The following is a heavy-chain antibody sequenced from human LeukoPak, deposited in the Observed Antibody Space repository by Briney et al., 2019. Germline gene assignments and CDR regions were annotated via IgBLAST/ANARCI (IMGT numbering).Heavy chain of an antibody. D-gene: IGHD6-13*01. J-gene: IGHJ4*02. Sequence: AGVRVCRKVSGCTLTELSMHWVRQARGKGREWVGGLDPKEGKTIYTQNSKGRDTLHEKTTTDTAYMELSSLRSEGRVVYYCATDWGASIKTADGTASYWGQGTLVTVSS. CDR2: LDPKEGKT. CDR3: ATDWGASIKTADGTASY. V-gene: IGHV1-24*01. CDR1: GCTLTELS.